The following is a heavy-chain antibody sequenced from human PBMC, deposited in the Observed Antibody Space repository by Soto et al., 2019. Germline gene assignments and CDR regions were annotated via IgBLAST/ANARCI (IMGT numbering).Heavy chain of an antibody. CDR2: ISVSGGST. J-gene: IGHJ4*02. CDR3: ASNTRYDPPDY. Sequence: GGSLRLSCAASGFTFSSYAMHWVRQAPGKGLEWVSGISVSGGSTYYADSVKGRFTISRDNSKNTLYLQMNSLRAEDTAVYYCASNTRYDPPDYWGQGTLVTVSS. CDR1: GFTFSSYA. D-gene: IGHD3-16*01. V-gene: IGHV3-23*01.